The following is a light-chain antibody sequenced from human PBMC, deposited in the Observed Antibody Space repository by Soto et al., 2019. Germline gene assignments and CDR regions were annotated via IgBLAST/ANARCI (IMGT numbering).Light chain of an antibody. CDR1: SSNIGAGYD. CDR3: SSYTSSTFIYV. CDR2: GNS. J-gene: IGLJ1*01. Sequence: QSVLTQPPSVSGAPGQRVTISCTGSSSNIGAGYDVHWYQQLPGTAPKLLIYGNSNRPSGVPDRFSGSKSGTSASLAITGLQAEDEADYYCSSYTSSTFIYVFGTGTKLTVL. V-gene: IGLV1-40*01.